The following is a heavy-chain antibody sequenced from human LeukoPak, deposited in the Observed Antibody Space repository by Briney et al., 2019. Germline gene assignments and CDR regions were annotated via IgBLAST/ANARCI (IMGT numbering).Heavy chain of an antibody. Sequence: GASVKVSCKVCGYTLTELSMHWVRQAPGKGLEWMGGFDPEDGETIYAQKFQGRVTMTEDTSTGTAYMELSSLRSEDTAVYYCATGQAGRFDYWGQGTLVTVSS. D-gene: IGHD6-25*01. CDR3: ATGQAGRFDY. CDR1: GYTLTELS. V-gene: IGHV1-24*01. J-gene: IGHJ4*02. CDR2: FDPEDGET.